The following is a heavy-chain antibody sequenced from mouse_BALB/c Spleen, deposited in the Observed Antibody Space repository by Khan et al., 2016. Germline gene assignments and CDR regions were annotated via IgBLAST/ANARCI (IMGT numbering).Heavy chain of an antibody. D-gene: IGHD1-1*01. J-gene: IGHJ4*01. V-gene: IGHV14-3*02. Sequence: VQLKQSGAELVKPGASVKLSCTASGFNIKDTYMHWVKQRPEQGLEWIGRIDPANGNTKYDPNFQGKATITADTSSNTVYLQLSSLTSEDTAVYYCASELRRAMDYWGQGTSVTVSS. CDR2: IDPANGNT. CDR1: GFNIKDTY. CDR3: ASELRRAMDY.